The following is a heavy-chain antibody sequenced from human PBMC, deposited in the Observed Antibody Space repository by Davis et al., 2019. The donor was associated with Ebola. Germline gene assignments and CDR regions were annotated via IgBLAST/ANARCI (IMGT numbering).Heavy chain of an antibody. J-gene: IGHJ6*03. CDR1: GGSISSGDYY. V-gene: IGHV4-30-4*01. Sequence: PSETLSLTCTVSGGSISSGDYYWSWIRQPPGKGLEWIGYIYYSGSTYYNPSLKSRVTISVDTSKNQFSLKLSSVTAADTAVYYCARISSYYEPPGSYYYMDVWGKGTTVTVSS. CDR2: IYYSGST. D-gene: IGHD3-3*01. CDR3: ARISSYYEPPGSYYYMDV.